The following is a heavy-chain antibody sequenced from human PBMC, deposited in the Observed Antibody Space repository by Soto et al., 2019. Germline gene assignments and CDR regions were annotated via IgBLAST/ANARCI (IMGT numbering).Heavy chain of an antibody. Sequence: GGSLRLSCAASGFTFSSYAMSWVRQAPGKGLEWVSAISGSGGSTYYADSVKGRFTISRDNSKNTLYLQMNSLRAEDTAVYYCAKCPGMITFGGVIVNFYFDYWGQGTLVTVSS. CDR2: ISGSGGST. CDR3: AKCPGMITFGGVIVNFYFDY. V-gene: IGHV3-23*01. D-gene: IGHD3-16*02. CDR1: GFTFSSYA. J-gene: IGHJ4*02.